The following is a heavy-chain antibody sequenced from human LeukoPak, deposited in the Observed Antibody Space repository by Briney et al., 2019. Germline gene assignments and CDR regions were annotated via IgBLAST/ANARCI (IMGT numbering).Heavy chain of an antibody. CDR1: GGTFSSYA. J-gene: IGHJ5*02. CDR3: ARDGGSLYYYGSGSYLIDP. D-gene: IGHD3-10*01. CDR2: INPNSGGT. Sequence: ASVKVSCKASGGTFSSYAISWVRQAPGQGLEWMGRINPNSGGTNYAQKFQGRVTMTRDTSISTAYMELSRLRSDDTAVYYCARDGGSLYYYGSGSYLIDPWGQGTLVTVAS. V-gene: IGHV1-2*06.